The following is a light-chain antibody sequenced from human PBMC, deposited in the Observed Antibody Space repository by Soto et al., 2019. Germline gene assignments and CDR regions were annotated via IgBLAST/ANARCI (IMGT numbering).Light chain of an antibody. J-gene: IGKJ5*01. Sequence: TRCPATMSESPWARATPSCRASQSFCTNLAWYQQKPGQAPSLLIYGASTRATGVPARFSGSGSGTEFTLTISSLQSEDFAAYYCQQADSWPRTFGQGTRLEI. CDR3: QQADSWPRT. V-gene: IGKV3-15*01. CDR2: GAS. CDR1: QSFCTN.